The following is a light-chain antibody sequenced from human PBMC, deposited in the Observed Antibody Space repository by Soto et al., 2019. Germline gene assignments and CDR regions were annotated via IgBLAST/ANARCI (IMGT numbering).Light chain of an antibody. CDR2: LNSDGSH. CDR1: SGHSSYA. V-gene: IGLV4-69*01. J-gene: IGLJ2*01. CDR3: QTWGTGIHVV. Sequence: QSVLTQSPSASASLGASVKLTCTLSSGHSSYAIAWHQQQPEKGPRYLMKLNSDGSHSKGDGIPDRFSGSSSGAERYLTICSLQSEDEADYYCQTWGTGIHVVFGGGTKLTVL.